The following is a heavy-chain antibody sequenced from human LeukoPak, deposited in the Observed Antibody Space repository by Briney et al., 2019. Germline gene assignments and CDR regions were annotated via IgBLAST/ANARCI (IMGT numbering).Heavy chain of an antibody. J-gene: IGHJ4*02. CDR2: ISAYNGNT. CDR1: GGTFSSYA. V-gene: IGHV1-18*01. D-gene: IGHD3-16*02. Sequence: GASVKVSCKASGGTFSSYAISWVRQAPGQGLEWMGWISAYNGNTNYAQKLQGRVTMTTDTSTSTAYMELRSLRSDDTAVYYCARDYYVWGSYRRIPFDYWGQGTLVTVSS. CDR3: ARDYYVWGSYRRIPFDY.